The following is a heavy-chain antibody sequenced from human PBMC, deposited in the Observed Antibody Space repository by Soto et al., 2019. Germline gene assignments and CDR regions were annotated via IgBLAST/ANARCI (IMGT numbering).Heavy chain of an antibody. Sequence: KPSETLSLTCTVSGGSISSANYYWNWIRQHPGKGLEWIGYINYRGSTHYNPSLKSRVTISVDTSKNQFSLKLTSVTAADTAVYYCARVSVVGRIDYYYGMDVWGQGTTVTVSS. CDR3: ARVSVVGRIDYYYGMDV. D-gene: IGHD6-19*01. V-gene: IGHV4-31*03. CDR2: INYRGST. CDR1: GGSISSANYY. J-gene: IGHJ6*02.